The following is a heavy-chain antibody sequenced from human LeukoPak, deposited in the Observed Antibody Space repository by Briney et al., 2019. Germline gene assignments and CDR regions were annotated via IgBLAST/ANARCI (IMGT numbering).Heavy chain of an antibody. CDR2: IVNSGGTT. CDR1: GFTFSKYY. D-gene: IGHD3-10*01. Sequence: GGSLRLSCAASGFTFSKYYMSWIRQAPGKGLEWISYIVNSGGTTSYADSVQGRFTISSDDAKNSLYLQMNSLRAEDTAVYYCAGGYGSGSYSAWGQGTPVTVSS. CDR3: AGGYGSGSYSA. J-gene: IGHJ5*02. V-gene: IGHV3-11*01.